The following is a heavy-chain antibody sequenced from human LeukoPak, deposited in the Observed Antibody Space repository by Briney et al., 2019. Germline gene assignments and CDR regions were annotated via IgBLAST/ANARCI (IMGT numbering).Heavy chain of an antibody. CDR3: ARGVGATYYYYYGMDV. CDR1: GGTFSSYA. V-gene: IGHV1-69*04. J-gene: IGHJ6*02. CDR2: IIPILGMA. Sequence: SVKVSCKASGGTFSSYAISWVRQAPGQGLEWMGRIIPILGMANYAQKFQGRVTITADKSTSTAYMELSSLRSEDTAVYYCARGVGATYYYYYGMDVWGQGTTVTVSS. D-gene: IGHD1-26*01.